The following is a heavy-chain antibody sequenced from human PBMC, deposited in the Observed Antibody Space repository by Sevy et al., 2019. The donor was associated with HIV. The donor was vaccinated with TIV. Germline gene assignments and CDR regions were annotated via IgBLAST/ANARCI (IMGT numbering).Heavy chain of an antibody. D-gene: IGHD2-8*02. CDR2: ISNSGNDI. CDR1: GFIFSTYA. V-gene: IGHV3-23*01. J-gene: IGHJ2*01. CDR3: AKDGAPYCTGGICFPYWYFDL. Sequence: GGSLRLSCAASGFIFSTYAMGWVRQAPGKGLEWVSGISNSGNDIYYAGSVEGRFTISRDNSKSTLFLEMNNLRAEDTAVYYCAKDGAPYCTGGICFPYWYFDLWGRSALVTVSS.